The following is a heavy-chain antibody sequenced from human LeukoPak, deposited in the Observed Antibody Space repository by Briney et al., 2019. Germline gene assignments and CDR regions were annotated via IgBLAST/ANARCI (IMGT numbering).Heavy chain of an antibody. Sequence: PSETLSLTCAVYGGSFSGYYWSRIRQPPGKGLEWIGEINHSGSTNYNPSLKSRVTISVDTSKNQLSLKLSSVTAADTAVYYCARGLKYYYDSSGYYQNWGQGTLVTVSS. CDR1: GGSFSGYY. CDR3: ARGLKYYYDSSGYYQN. CDR2: INHSGST. V-gene: IGHV4-34*01. J-gene: IGHJ4*02. D-gene: IGHD3-22*01.